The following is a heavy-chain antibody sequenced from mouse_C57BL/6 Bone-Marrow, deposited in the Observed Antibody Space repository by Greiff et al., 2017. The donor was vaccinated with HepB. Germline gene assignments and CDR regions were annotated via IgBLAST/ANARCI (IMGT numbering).Heavy chain of an antibody. CDR3: ARGGLRCYFDY. CDR2: ISDGGSYT. CDR1: GFTFSSYA. D-gene: IGHD2-4*01. V-gene: IGHV5-4*03. J-gene: IGHJ2*01. Sequence: EVKLVESGGGLVKPGGSLKLSCAASGFTFSSYAMSWVRQTPEKRLEWVATISDGGSYTYYPDNVKGRFTISRDNAKNNLYLQRSHLKSEDTAMYYCARGGLRCYFDYWGQGTTLTVSS.